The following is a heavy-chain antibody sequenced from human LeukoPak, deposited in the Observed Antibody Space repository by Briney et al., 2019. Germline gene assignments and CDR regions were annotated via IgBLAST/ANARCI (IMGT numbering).Heavy chain of an antibody. CDR2: MNPISGNT. CDR3: ARDPSYGSGSYYRFLGY. J-gene: IGHJ4*02. CDR1: GYTFSNND. V-gene: IGHV1-8*03. D-gene: IGHD3-10*01. Sequence: ASVKVSCKASGYTFSNNDINWVRQATGQGLEWMGWMNPISGNTGFAQKFQGRVTITRITSISTAYMEMSSLRSDDTAVYYCARDPSYGSGSYYRFLGYWGQGTLVTVSS.